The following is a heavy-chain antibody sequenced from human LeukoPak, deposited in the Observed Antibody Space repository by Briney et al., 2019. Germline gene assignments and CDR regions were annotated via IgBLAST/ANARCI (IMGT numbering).Heavy chain of an antibody. Sequence: GGSLRLSCAASGFTFDDYGLSWVRQTPGKGLEWVSGIIWNGGSTAYADSVKGRFTISRDNAKNSLFLQMNSLRAEDTAFYYCTRDMHFWSGYHDFWGQGTLVTVSS. CDR2: IIWNGGST. V-gene: IGHV3-20*04. J-gene: IGHJ4*02. D-gene: IGHD3-3*02. CDR3: TRDMHFWSGYHDF. CDR1: GFTFDDYG.